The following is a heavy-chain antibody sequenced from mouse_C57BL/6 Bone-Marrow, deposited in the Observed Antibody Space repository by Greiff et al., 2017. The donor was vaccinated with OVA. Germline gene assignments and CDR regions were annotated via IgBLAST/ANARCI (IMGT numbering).Heavy chain of an antibody. D-gene: IGHD4-1*01. J-gene: IGHJ2*01. CDR1: GFSLTSYG. CDR2: IWIGGST. CDR3: AKNRDWALDY. Sequence: VMLVESGPGLVQPSQRLSITCTVSGFSLTSYGVHWVRQPPGKGLEWLGVIWIGGSTDYIAAFTSRLSISQDNSKSQVFIKMNRLQADDTAVYYGAKNRDWALDYWGQGTTLTVSA. V-gene: IGHV2-4*01.